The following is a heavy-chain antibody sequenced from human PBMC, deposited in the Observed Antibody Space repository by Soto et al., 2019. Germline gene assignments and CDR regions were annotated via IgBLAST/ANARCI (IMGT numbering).Heavy chain of an antibody. CDR1: GFTFSSYA. Sequence: EVQLLESGGGLVQPGGSLRLSCAASGFTFSSYAMSWVRQAPGKGLEWVSSISGSGGNTYYADSVKGRFTISRDNSKNTLNLQMNSLRAEDTAVYYCAIPLLQGRLRGAFNIWGQGTMVTVSS. CDR3: AIPLLQGRLRGAFNI. D-gene: IGHD2-15*01. CDR2: ISGSGGNT. J-gene: IGHJ3*02. V-gene: IGHV3-23*01.